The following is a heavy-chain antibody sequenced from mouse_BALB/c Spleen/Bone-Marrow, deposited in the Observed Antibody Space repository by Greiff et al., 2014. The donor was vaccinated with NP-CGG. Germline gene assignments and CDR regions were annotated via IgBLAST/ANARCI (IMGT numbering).Heavy chain of an antibody. CDR3: TSYGSSLYYFDY. V-gene: IGHV1-5*01. Sequence: EVQGVESGTVLARPGASVKMSCKASGYTFTSYWMHWVKQRPGQGLEWIGAIYPGNSDTSYNQKFKGKAKLTAVTSTSTAYMELSSLTNEDSAVYYCTSYGSSLYYFDYWGQGTTLTVSS. CDR2: IYPGNSDT. J-gene: IGHJ2*01. D-gene: IGHD1-1*01. CDR1: GYTFTSYW.